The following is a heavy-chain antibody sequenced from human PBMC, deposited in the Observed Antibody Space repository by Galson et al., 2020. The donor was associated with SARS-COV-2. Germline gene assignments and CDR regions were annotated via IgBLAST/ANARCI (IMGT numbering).Heavy chain of an antibody. V-gene: IGHV5-51*01. D-gene: IGHD3-3*01. Sequence: KIGESLKNSCKGSGYNFLSYWIGWVRQMPGKGLEWMGLIYPADSETRYSTSFQGQVTIAADMSINTAYLQWSSLKASDTAIYYCARQDRLGLLDYWCQGTLVTVSS. J-gene: IGHJ4*02. CDR3: ARQDRLGLLDY. CDR1: GYNFLSYW. CDR2: IYPADSET.